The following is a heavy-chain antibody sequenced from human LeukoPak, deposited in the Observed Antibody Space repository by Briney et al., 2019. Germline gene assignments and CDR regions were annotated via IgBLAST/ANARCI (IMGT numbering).Heavy chain of an antibody. CDR2: TYYGGST. D-gene: IGHD6-19*01. V-gene: IGHV4-31*03. CDR3: ARSGPHGGWYYFDY. J-gene: IGHJ4*02. Sequence: SETLSLTCTVSGGSISSSSYYWSWIRHHPGKGLEWIGYTYYGGSTYYTPTLESRVSISIDTSAYQFSLKLSSVTAADTAVYYCARSGPHGGWYYFDYWGQGTLATVSS. CDR1: GGSISSSSYY.